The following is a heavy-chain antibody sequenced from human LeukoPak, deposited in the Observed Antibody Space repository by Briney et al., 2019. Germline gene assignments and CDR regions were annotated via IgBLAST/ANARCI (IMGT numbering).Heavy chain of an antibody. CDR1: GFTFSSYA. V-gene: IGHV3-30-3*01. Sequence: PGRSLRLSCAASGFTFSSYAMHWVRQAPGKGLEWVAVISYDGSNKYYADSVKGRFTISRDNSKNTLYLQMNSLRAEDTAVYYCAKDLRGYSGYDSLAAQYYYYMDVWGKGTTVTVSS. D-gene: IGHD5-12*01. J-gene: IGHJ6*03. CDR2: ISYDGSNK. CDR3: AKDLRGYSGYDSLAAQYYYYMDV.